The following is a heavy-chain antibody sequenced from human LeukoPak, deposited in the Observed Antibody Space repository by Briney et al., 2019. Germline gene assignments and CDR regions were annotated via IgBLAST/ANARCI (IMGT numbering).Heavy chain of an antibody. CDR2: INSDGSST. J-gene: IGHJ4*02. V-gene: IGHV3-74*01. Sequence: GGSLRLSCAASGFTFSSYWMHWVRQAPGKGLVWVSRINSDGSSTSYADSVKGRFTISRDNAKNTLYLQMNSLRAEDTAVYYCARVRIAAAGIDYWGRGTLVTVSS. D-gene: IGHD6-13*01. CDR1: GFTFSSYW. CDR3: ARVRIAAAGIDY.